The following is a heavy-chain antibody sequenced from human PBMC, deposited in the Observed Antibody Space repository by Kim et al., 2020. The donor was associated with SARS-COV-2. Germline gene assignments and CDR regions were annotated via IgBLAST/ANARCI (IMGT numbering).Heavy chain of an antibody. J-gene: IGHJ3*02. Sequence: SETLSLTCTVSGGSISSSCYYWGWIRQPPGKGLEWIGSIYYSGSTYYNPSLKSRVTISVDTSKNQFSLKLSSVTAADTAVYYCARGGVLLWFGELFKDAFDIWGQGTMVTVSS. CDR1: GGSISSSCYY. D-gene: IGHD3-10*01. CDR3: ARGGVLLWFGELFKDAFDI. CDR2: IYYSGST. V-gene: IGHV4-39*01.